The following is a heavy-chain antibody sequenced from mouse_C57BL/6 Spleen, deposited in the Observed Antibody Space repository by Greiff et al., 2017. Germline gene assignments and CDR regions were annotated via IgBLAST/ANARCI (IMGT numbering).Heavy chain of an antibody. CDR3: ARTDYSNYSFAY. D-gene: IGHD2-5*01. Sequence: VKLMESGAELVRPGTSVKVSCKASGYAFTNYLIEWVKQRPGQGLEWIGVINPGSGGTNYNEKFKGKATLTADKSSSTAYMQLSSLTSEDSAVYFCARTDYSNYSFAYWGQGTLVTVSA. V-gene: IGHV1-54*01. CDR1: GYAFTNYL. J-gene: IGHJ3*01. CDR2: INPGSGGT.